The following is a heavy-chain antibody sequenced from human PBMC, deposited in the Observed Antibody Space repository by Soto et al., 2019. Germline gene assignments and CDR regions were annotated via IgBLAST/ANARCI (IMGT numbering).Heavy chain of an antibody. J-gene: IGHJ4*02. CDR1: GFTFSSYW. CDR2: IKQGGSQK. V-gene: IGHV3-7*01. CDR3: ARIYCSTTSCYYDY. Sequence: PGGSLRLSCAASGFTFSSYWLSWVRQARGKGLEWVANIKQGGSQKYYVDYVKGRFTISRDNAKNSLYLQMNSLRAEDTAVYYCARIYCSTTSCYYDYWGQGTLVTVSS. D-gene: IGHD2-2*01.